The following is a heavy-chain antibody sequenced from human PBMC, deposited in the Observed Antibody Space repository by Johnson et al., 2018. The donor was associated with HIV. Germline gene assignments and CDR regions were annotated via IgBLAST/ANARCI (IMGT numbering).Heavy chain of an antibody. J-gene: IGHJ3*02. D-gene: IGHD6-13*01. Sequence: VQLVESGGGLVQPGGSLRLSCAASGFTFSGYWMSWVRQAPGKGLAWVANIKQDGSQQYYVDSVKGRFTISRDNAKNSVYLQMNSLRAEDTAVYYCARELGGSSLPFGAFDIWGQGTMVTVSS. CDR3: ARELGGSSLPFGAFDI. CDR2: IKQDGSQQ. CDR1: GFTFSGYW. V-gene: IGHV3-7*05.